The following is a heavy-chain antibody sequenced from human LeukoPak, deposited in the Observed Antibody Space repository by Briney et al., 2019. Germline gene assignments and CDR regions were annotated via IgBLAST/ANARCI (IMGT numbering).Heavy chain of an antibody. CDR3: AREGAYYYDRPGNWFDP. CDR1: GGSFTGYS. Sequence: SETLSLTCAVYGGSFTGYSWNWIRQPPGKGLEWIGEIYHSGSTNYNPSLKSRVTISLDTSKKQFSLKLTSVTAADTAVYYCAREGAYYYDRPGNWFDPWGQGTLVTVSS. D-gene: IGHD3-22*01. J-gene: IGHJ5*02. V-gene: IGHV4-34*01. CDR2: IYHSGST.